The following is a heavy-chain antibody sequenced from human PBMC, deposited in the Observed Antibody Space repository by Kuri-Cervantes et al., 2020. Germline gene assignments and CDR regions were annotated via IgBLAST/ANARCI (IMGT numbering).Heavy chain of an antibody. Sequence: SETLSLTCAVYGGSFSGYYWSWIRQPPGKGLEWIGYIYYSGSTNYNPSLKSRVTISVDTSKNQFSLKLSSVTAADTAVYYCARGLYSGSYSVAFDIWGQGTRVTVSS. D-gene: IGHD1-26*01. J-gene: IGHJ3*02. CDR2: IYYSGST. CDR3: ARGLYSGSYSVAFDI. V-gene: IGHV4-59*01. CDR1: GGSFSGYY.